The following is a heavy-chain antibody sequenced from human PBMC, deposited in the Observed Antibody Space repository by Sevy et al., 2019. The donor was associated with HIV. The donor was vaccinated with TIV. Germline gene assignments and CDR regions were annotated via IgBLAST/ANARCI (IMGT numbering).Heavy chain of an antibody. CDR1: GYTCSAHY. CDR3: VRDVEAHDY. V-gene: IGHV1-2*02. CDR2: INPHSGGT. Sequence: ASVKVSCKTSGYTCSAHYIHWVRQAPRHGLEWMGRINPHSGGTNYAQNFQGRVIMTRDTSISTAYMELTRLRSDDTAIYYCVRDVEAHDYWGQGTLVTVSS. D-gene: IGHD1-1*01. J-gene: IGHJ4*02.